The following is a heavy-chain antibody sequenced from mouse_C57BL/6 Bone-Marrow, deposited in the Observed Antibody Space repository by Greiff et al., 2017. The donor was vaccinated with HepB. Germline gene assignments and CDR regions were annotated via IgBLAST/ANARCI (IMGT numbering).Heavy chain of an antibody. V-gene: IGHV1-9*01. CDR3: ASPFGDYGGYYAMDY. J-gene: IGHJ4*01. D-gene: IGHD2-4*01. CDR1: GYTFTGYW. CDR2: ILPGSGST. Sequence: VKLMESGAELMKPGASVKLSCKATGYTFTGYWIEWVKQRPGHGLEWIGEILPGSGSTNYNEKFKGKATFTADTSSNTAYMQLSSLTTEDSAIYYCASPFGDYGGYYAMDYWGQGTSVTVSS.